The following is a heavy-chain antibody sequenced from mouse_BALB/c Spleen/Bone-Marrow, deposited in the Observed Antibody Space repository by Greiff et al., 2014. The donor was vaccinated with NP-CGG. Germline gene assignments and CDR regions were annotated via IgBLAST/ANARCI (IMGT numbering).Heavy chain of an antibody. D-gene: IGHD2-3*01. CDR2: VNPNIGGT. CDR3: ARGRWYY. Sequence: VQLKESGPELVKPGASVKISCKTSGYTFTDYTLHWVKQSHGKSLEWIGGVNPNIGGTSYNRKFKGKASLTVNKSSTTAYMELRSLTSEDSAVYYCARGRWYYWGQGTTLTVSS. J-gene: IGHJ2*01. V-gene: IGHV1-22*01. CDR1: GYTFTDYT.